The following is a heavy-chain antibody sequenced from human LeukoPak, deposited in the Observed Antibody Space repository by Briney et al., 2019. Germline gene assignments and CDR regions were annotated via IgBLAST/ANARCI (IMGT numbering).Heavy chain of an antibody. CDR1: GFTFTNAW. V-gene: IGHV3-15*07. J-gene: IGHJ4*02. CDR2: IKSKADGETI. Sequence: GGSLRLSCAASGFTFTNAWMNWVRQAPGKGLEWVGRIKSKADGETIDYAAPVKGRFTFSRDDSKNMLYLQMNSLRAEDTAVYYCAKGRDGFDYWGQGTLVTVSS. D-gene: IGHD5-24*01. CDR3: AKGRDGFDY.